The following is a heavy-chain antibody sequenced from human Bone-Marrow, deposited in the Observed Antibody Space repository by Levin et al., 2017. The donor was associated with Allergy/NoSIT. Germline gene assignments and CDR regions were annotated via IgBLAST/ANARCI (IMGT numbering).Heavy chain of an antibody. CDR1: GGSLTSGGYL. CDR2: MFYSGNT. D-gene: IGHD1-1*01. Sequence: PSETLSLTCSVSGGSLTSGGYLWTWIRQPPGKGLEWIGYMFYSGNTYYNPSLRSRVTMSTDASQNQFSLTLYSVTAADTAVYFCTRVRGTSVGGGFDPWGQGILVTVSS. V-gene: IGHV4-31*03. J-gene: IGHJ5*02. CDR3: TRVRGTSVGGGFDP.